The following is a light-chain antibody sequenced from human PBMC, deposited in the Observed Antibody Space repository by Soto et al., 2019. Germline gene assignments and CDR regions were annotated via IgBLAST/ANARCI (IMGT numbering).Light chain of an antibody. Sequence: QSALTQPASVSGSPGQSITISCTGTDTDIGGYNYVSWYQQHPGRAPKLIIYEVFYRPSGISSRFSGSKSGNTATLTIAGLQGDDEADYYCSSHRSTSPYVFGTGTKVTVL. CDR2: EVF. V-gene: IGLV2-14*01. CDR1: DTDIGGYNY. CDR3: SSHRSTSPYV. J-gene: IGLJ1*01.